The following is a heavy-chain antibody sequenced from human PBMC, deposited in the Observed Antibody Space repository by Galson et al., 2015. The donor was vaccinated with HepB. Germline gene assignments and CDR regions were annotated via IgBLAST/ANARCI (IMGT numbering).Heavy chain of an antibody. V-gene: IGHV3-23*01. CDR1: GFTFSSYA. CDR3: AKERLANTIFGVVTLGSFDY. Sequence: SLRLSCAASGFTFSSYAMSWVRQAPGKGLEWVSAISGSGGSTYYADSVKGRFTISRDNSKNTLYLQMNSLRAEDTAVYYCAKERLANTIFGVVTLGSFDYWGQGTLVTVSS. D-gene: IGHD3-3*01. CDR2: ISGSGGST. J-gene: IGHJ4*02.